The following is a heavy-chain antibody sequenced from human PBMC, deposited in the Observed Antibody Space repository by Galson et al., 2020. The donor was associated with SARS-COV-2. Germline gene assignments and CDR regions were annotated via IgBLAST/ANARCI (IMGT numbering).Heavy chain of an antibody. Sequence: SETLSLTCTVSGGSISSYYWSWIRQSPGKGLEWIGYIYYSGSTNYNPSLKSRVTISVDTSKNQFSLKLTTVTAADTAVYYCAGPRDYEHPWWYWGQGTLVTVSS. D-gene: IGHD3-16*01. CDR2: IYYSGST. CDR3: AGPRDYEHPWWY. CDR1: GGSISSYY. J-gene: IGHJ4*02. V-gene: IGHV4-59*01.